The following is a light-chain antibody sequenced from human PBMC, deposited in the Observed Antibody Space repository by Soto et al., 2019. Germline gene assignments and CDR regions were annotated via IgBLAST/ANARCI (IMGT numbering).Light chain of an antibody. CDR1: QSVSSSY. J-gene: IGKJ5*01. CDR3: QQYGSSPIT. CDR2: GAY. V-gene: IGKV3-20*01. Sequence: EIVLTQCPGTLSLSPGERDTPSRRASQSVSSSYLAWYQQIPGQAPRLLIYGAYYRATGITDRFSGRASGTDSTLTISRLEPEDFAVYYCQQYGSSPITVGPVTRLEIK.